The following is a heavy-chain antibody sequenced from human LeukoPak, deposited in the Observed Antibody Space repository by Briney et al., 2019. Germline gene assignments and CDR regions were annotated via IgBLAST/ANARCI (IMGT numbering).Heavy chain of an antibody. CDR3: ARVSYSSSWYYHYMDV. V-gene: IGHV4-39*07. CDR2: IYYSGST. J-gene: IGHJ6*03. Sequence: TPSETLSLTCTVSGGSISSSSYYWGWIRQPPGKGLQWIGSIYYSGSTFYNPSLKSRVTISVDTSKNQFSLKVSSVTAADTAVYYCARVSYSSSWYYHYMDVWGKGTTVTVSS. CDR1: GGSISSSSYY. D-gene: IGHD6-13*01.